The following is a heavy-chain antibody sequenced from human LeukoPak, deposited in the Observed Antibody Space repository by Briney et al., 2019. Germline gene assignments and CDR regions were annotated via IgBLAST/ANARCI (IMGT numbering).Heavy chain of an antibody. V-gene: IGHV1-8*03. CDR2: MNPDSGDT. CDR1: GYTFTSYD. J-gene: IGHJ2*01. D-gene: IGHD3-9*01. Sequence: GASVKVSCKASGYTFTSYDINWVRQAPGQRLEWMGWMNPDSGDTGYAQKFQGRVTITRNTSIRTAYMELTSLRSDDTAVYYCASPLRYSSGLDLWGRGTLVTVSS. CDR3: ASPLRYSSGLDL.